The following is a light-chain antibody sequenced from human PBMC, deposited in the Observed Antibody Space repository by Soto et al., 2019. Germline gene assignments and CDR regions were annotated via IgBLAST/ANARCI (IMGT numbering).Light chain of an antibody. CDR2: EVS. V-gene: IGLV2-8*01. CDR1: SSDVGGYNY. J-gene: IGLJ2*01. Sequence: QSALTQPPSASGSPGQSVTISCTGTSSDVGGYNYVSWYQQHPGKAPKLMIYEVSKRPSGVPDRFSGSKSGNTASLTVSGLQAEDEADYYRSSYAGSNKAVFGGGTKLTVL. CDR3: SSYAGSNKAV.